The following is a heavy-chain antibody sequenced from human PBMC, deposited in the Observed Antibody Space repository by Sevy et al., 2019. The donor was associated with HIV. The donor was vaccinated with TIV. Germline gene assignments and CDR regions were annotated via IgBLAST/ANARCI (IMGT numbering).Heavy chain of an antibody. CDR3: ARVDYYDSSGYYYAGGFDY. J-gene: IGHJ4*02. CDR1: GFTFSSYA. Sequence: GGSLRLSCAASGFTFSSYAMHWVRQAPGKGLEWVAVISYDGSKKYYADSVKGRFTISRDNSKNTLYLQMNSLRAEDTAVYYCARVDYYDSSGYYYAGGFDYWGQGTLVTVSS. V-gene: IGHV3-30-3*01. CDR2: ISYDGSKK. D-gene: IGHD3-22*01.